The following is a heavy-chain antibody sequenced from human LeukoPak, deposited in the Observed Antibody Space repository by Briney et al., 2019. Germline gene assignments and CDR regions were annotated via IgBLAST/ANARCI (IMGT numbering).Heavy chain of an antibody. CDR3: ARGPVPAAIHLSFDY. CDR1: GGTFSSYA. CDR2: IIPIFGTA. Sequence: SVKVSCKASGGTFSSYAISWVRQAPGQGLEWMGGIIPIFGTANHAQKFQGRVTITADESTSTAYMELSSLRSEDTAVYYCARGPVPAAIHLSFDYWGQGTLVTVSS. V-gene: IGHV1-69*13. D-gene: IGHD2-2*01. J-gene: IGHJ4*02.